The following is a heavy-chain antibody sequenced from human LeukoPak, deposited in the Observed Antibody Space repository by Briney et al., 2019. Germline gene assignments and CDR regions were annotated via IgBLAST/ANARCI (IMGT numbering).Heavy chain of an antibody. CDR3: AKSKTPYCSSTNCLMFDY. CDR2: ISGSGGGST. Sequence: GGSLRLSCAAPGFTFSSYAMSWVRQAPGKGLEWVSGISGSGGGSTYDADSVKGRFTISRDNSKNTLYLQMNSLRAEDTAVYYCAKSKTPYCSSTNCLMFDYWGQGALVTVSS. V-gene: IGHV3-23*01. D-gene: IGHD2-2*01. J-gene: IGHJ4*02. CDR1: GFTFSSYA.